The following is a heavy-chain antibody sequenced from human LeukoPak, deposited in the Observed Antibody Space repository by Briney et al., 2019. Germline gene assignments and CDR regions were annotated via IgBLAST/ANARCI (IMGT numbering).Heavy chain of an antibody. CDR2: IKQDGSEK. CDR1: GFTFSSYW. CDR3: ARTVRRRYYDSSGYPVH. D-gene: IGHD3-22*01. V-gene: IGHV3-7*01. Sequence: GGSLRLSCAASGFTFSSYWMSWVRQAPGKGLEWVADIKQDGSEKYYVDSVKGRFTISRDNAKNSLYLQMHSLRAEDTAVYYCARTVRRRYYDSSGYPVHWGQGTLVTVSS. J-gene: IGHJ4*02.